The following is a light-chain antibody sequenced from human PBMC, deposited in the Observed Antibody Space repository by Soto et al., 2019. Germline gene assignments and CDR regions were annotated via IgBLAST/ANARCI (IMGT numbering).Light chain of an antibody. J-gene: IGKJ4*01. CDR1: QSVSSY. CDR3: QQRSNWPLT. V-gene: IGKV3-11*01. CDR2: DAS. Sequence: EIVLTQSPATLSLSPGERATLSCRASQSVSSYLAWYQQKPGQAPRLLIYDASNRATGIPARFSGSGSGTDFTLTMSSLEPGDFAVYSCQQRSNWPLTFCGGTKVEIK.